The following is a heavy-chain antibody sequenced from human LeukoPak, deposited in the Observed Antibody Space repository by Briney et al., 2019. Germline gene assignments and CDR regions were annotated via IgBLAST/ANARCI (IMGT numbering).Heavy chain of an antibody. Sequence: GGSLRLSCAASGFTFSSYGIHWVRQAPGKGLEWVAVIWYDGSNKCYADSVKGRFTISRDNSKNTLYLQMNSLRAEDTAVYYCARDRWNNNAFDIWGQGTMVTVSS. CDR2: IWYDGSNK. V-gene: IGHV3-33*08. J-gene: IGHJ3*02. CDR1: GFTFSSYG. CDR3: ARDRWNNNAFDI. D-gene: IGHD1/OR15-1a*01.